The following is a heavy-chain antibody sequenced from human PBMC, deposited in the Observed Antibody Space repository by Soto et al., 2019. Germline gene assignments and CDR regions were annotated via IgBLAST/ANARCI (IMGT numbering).Heavy chain of an antibody. D-gene: IGHD2-15*01. CDR1: GYSFTSYW. CDR2: IYPGDSDT. CDR3: ARGSMVVTRKEFYGMDV. J-gene: IGHJ6*02. Sequence: GESLKISRNGSGYSFTSYWIGWVRQMPGKGLEWMGIIYPGDSDTRYSPSFQGQVTISADKSISTAYLQWSSLKASDTAMYYCARGSMVVTRKEFYGMDVWGQGTTVTVSS. V-gene: IGHV5-51*01.